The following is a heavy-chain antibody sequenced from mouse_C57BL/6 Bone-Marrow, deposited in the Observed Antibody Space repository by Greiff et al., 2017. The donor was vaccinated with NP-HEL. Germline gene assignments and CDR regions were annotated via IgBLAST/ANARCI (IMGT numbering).Heavy chain of an antibody. V-gene: IGHV1-7*01. CDR2: INPSSGYT. CDR1: GYTFTSYW. J-gene: IGHJ2*01. CDR3: ARSPLSITTDY. D-gene: IGHD1-1*01. Sequence: QVQLQQSGAELAKPGASVKLSCKASGYTFTSYWMHWVKQRPGQGLEWIGYINPSSGYTKYNQKFKGKATLTADKSSSTAYMQLSSLTYEDSAVYYCARSPLSITTDYWGQGTTLTVSS.